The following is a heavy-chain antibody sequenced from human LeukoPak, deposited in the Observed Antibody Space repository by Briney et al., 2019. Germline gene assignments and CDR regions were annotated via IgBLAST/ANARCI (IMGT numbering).Heavy chain of an antibody. Sequence: PSQTLSLTCTVSGGSISSYHWTWIRQPPGKGLEWIGIIYDSGTTNSNPSLRSRVAISVDTSKNQVSLKLSSVTAADTAVYYCARQGSGWATGWGLYGMDVWGQGTTVTVSS. D-gene: IGHD6-19*01. CDR2: IYDSGTT. V-gene: IGHV4-59*08. J-gene: IGHJ6*02. CDR3: ARQGSGWATGWGLYGMDV. CDR1: GGSISSYH.